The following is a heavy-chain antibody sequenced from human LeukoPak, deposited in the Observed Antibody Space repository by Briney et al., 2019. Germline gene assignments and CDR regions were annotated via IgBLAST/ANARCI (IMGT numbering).Heavy chain of an antibody. Sequence: PSETLSLTCTVSGGSISGTSYYWGWIRQPPGKGLEWIGSIYYSGSTYYNPSLESRVTISVDTSKNQFSLKLSSVTAADTAVYYCARVQSRLSWFDPWGQGTLVTVSS. V-gene: IGHV4-39*07. CDR2: IYYSGST. J-gene: IGHJ5*02. CDR1: GGSISGTSYY. CDR3: ARVQSRLSWFDP.